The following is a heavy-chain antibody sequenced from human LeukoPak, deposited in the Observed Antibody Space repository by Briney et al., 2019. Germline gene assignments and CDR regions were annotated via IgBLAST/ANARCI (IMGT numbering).Heavy chain of an antibody. V-gene: IGHV4-30-4*08. J-gene: IGHJ5*02. D-gene: IGHD6-13*01. Sequence: SETLSLTCTVSGGSISSGDYYWSWIRQPPGKGLEWIGYIYYSGSTYYNPSLKSRVTISADTSKNQFSLKLSSVTAADTAVYYCARGVSPIFASWWFDPWGQGTLVTVSS. CDR1: GGSISSGDYY. CDR3: ARGVSPIFASWWFDP. CDR2: IYYSGST.